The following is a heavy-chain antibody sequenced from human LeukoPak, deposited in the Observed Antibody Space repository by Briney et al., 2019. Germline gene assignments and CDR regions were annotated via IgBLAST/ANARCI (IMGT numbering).Heavy chain of an antibody. CDR3: AKDLSRYCSATSCYPFDY. CDR2: ISYDGRNK. Sequence: GGSLRLSCAASGFTFSTYGMHWVRQAPDKGLEWVAVISYDGRNKYYADSVKGRPTISRDNSRNTLYLQMQSLRAEDTAVYYCAKDLSRYCSATSCYPFDYWGQGTLVTVSS. V-gene: IGHV3-30*18. J-gene: IGHJ4*02. D-gene: IGHD2-15*01. CDR1: GFTFSTYG.